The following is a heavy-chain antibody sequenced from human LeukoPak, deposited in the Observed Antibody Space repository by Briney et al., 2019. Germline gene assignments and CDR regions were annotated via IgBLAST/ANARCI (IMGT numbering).Heavy chain of an antibody. CDR3: ATEVSYSSGWFDY. V-gene: IGHV1-18*04. CDR2: ISAYNGNT. D-gene: IGHD6-19*01. CDR1: GYTFTGYY. Sequence: ASVKVSCKASGYTFTGYYMHWVLQAPGQGLEWMGWISAYNGNTNYAQKLQGRVTMTTDTSTSTAYMELRSLRSDDTAVYYCATEVSYSSGWFDYWGQGTLVTVSS. J-gene: IGHJ4*02.